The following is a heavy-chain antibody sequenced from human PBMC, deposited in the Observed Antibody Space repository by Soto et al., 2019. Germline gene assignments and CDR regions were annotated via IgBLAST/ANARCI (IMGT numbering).Heavy chain of an antibody. CDR2: IYWDDDK. J-gene: IGHJ4*02. CDR3: AHDSTDYDCLDY. CDR1: GFSLSTTGVG. Sequence: QITLQESGPTLVKPTQTLTLTCTLFGFSLSTTGVGVGWIRQPPGKGLEWLALIYWDDDKRYSPSLKKRLTITKDTSKNQVVLTRTNMDPVDTATYYCAHDSTDYDCLDYWGQGTLVTVSS. D-gene: IGHD3-22*01. V-gene: IGHV2-5*02.